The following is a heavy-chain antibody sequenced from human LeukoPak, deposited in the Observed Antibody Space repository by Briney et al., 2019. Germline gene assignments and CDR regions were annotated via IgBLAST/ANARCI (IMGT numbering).Heavy chain of an antibody. CDR1: GYTFTSYD. V-gene: IGHV1-8*01. J-gene: IGHJ4*02. CDR3: ARGGDLYGFNDY. CDR2: MNPNSGNT. D-gene: IGHD3-10*01. Sequence: ASVKVSCKASGYTFTSYDINWVRQATGQGLEWMGWMNPNSGNTGYAQEFQGRVTITRDTSASTAYMELSSLRSEDMAVYYCARGGDLYGFNDYWGQGTLVTVSS.